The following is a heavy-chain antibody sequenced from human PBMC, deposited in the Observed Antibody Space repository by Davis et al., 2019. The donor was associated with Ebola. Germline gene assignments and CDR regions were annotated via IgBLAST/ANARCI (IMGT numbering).Heavy chain of an antibody. Sequence: GGSLRLSCAASGFTFSSYTMNWVRQAPGKGLEWVSGINWNSGNIGYADSVKGRFTISRDNAKNSLYLQMNSLRVEDTALYYCAKAGLGAFYYFDYWGQGTLVTVSS. V-gene: IGHV3-9*01. CDR3: AKAGLGAFYYFDY. CDR1: GFTFSSYT. J-gene: IGHJ4*02. D-gene: IGHD3-16*01. CDR2: INWNSGNI.